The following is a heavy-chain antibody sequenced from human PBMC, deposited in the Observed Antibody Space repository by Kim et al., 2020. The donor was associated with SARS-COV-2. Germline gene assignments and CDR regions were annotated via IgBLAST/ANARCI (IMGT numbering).Heavy chain of an antibody. CDR1: GYTFTSSH. D-gene: IGHD3-10*01. V-gene: IGHV1-46*03. J-gene: IGHJ5*02. CDR3: ARGTWGGGGWGYGSGQYNRFDP. Sequence: ASVNVSCKASGYTFTSSHIQWVRQAPGQGLEWVGIINPSGGSTTYAQKLQGRVTMTRDTSTGTVYMELSSLRSEDTALYYCARGTWGGGGWGYGSGQYNRFDPWGQGTLVTVSP. CDR2: INPSGGST.